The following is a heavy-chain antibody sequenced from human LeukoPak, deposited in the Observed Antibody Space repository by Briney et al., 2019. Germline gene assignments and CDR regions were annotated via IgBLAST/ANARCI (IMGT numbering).Heavy chain of an antibody. Sequence: GGSLRLSCAASGFTFSSYGMSWVRQAPGKGLEWVSGISGRGGSTYYEGSVKGRFTISRDNSKNTVYLQLNSLRVEDTAVYYCAKDVGFWGGNWGGSDSWGQGTLVTVSS. CDR2: ISGRGGST. D-gene: IGHD3-3*01. V-gene: IGHV3-23*01. J-gene: IGHJ4*02. CDR3: AKDVGFWGGNWGGSDS. CDR1: GFTFSSYG.